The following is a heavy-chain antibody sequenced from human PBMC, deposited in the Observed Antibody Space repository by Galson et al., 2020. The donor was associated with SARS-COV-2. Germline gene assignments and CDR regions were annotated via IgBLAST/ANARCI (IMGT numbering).Heavy chain of an antibody. CDR3: ARDPTAYYDFWSGYFYGMDV. Sequence: GGSLRLSCAASGFTFSSYAMHWVRQAPGKGLEWVAVISYDGSNKYYADSVKGRFTISRDNSKNTLYLQMNSLRAEDTAVYYCARDPTAYYDFWSGYFYGMDVWGQGTRVTVSS. D-gene: IGHD3-3*01. CDR1: GFTFSSYA. CDR2: ISYDGSNK. V-gene: IGHV3-30*04. J-gene: IGHJ6*02.